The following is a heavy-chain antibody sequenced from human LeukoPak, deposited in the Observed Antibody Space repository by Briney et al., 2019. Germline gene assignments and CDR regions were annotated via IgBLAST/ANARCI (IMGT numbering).Heavy chain of an antibody. Sequence: GGSLRLSCAASGFTFSSYWRSWVRQAPGKGLEWVANIKQDGSEKYYVDSVKGRFTISRDNAKNSLYLQMNSLRAEDTAVYYCARDNSGYDATFHYYYYMDVWGKGTTVTVSS. D-gene: IGHD5-12*01. CDR1: GFTFSSYW. J-gene: IGHJ6*03. CDR3: ARDNSGYDATFHYYYYMDV. V-gene: IGHV3-7*01. CDR2: IKQDGSEK.